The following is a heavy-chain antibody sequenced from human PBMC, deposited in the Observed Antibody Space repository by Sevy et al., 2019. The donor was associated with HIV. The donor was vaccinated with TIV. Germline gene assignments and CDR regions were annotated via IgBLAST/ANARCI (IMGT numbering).Heavy chain of an antibody. Sequence: GGSLRLSCAASGFTFSSYGMHWVRQAPGKGLEWVAVIWYDGSNKYYADSVKGRFTISRDNSKNRLYLQMNSLRAEETAEYYCERDMYSSGWYYYYYYMDVWGKGTPVTVSS. CDR2: IWYDGSNK. CDR1: GFTFSSYG. V-gene: IGHV3-33*01. J-gene: IGHJ6*03. D-gene: IGHD6-19*01. CDR3: ERDMYSSGWYYYYYYMDV.